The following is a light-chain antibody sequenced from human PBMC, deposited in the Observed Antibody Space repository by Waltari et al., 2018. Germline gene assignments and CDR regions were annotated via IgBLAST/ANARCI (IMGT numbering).Light chain of an antibody. Sequence: TCRASQGISSYLTWYQQKPGKAPKLLIYARSTLLTGVPSRFSGSGFGTDFTLTISSLQPEDFATYYCQQVNSYPFTFGPGTTVDIK. J-gene: IGKJ3*01. CDR2: ARS. CDR3: QQVNSYPFT. V-gene: IGKV1-9*01. CDR1: QGISSY.